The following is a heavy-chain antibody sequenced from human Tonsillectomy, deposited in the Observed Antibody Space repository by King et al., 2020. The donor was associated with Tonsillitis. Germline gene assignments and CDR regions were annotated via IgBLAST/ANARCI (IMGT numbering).Heavy chain of an antibody. Sequence: QLVQSGAEVKKTGESLKISCKGAGYSFTSYWIGWVRQMPGKGLGRMGIIFPGDSDTRYSPSFQSQVTISADKSIRTAYLQWSSLKASDTAMYYCARSRGSSWANFDYWGQGTLVTVSS. CDR2: IFPGDSDT. D-gene: IGHD6-13*01. CDR1: GYSFTSYW. V-gene: IGHV5-51*01. CDR3: ARSRGSSWANFDY. J-gene: IGHJ4*02.